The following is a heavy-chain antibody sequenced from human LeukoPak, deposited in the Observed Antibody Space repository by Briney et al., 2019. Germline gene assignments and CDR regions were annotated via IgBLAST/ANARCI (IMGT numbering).Heavy chain of an antibody. J-gene: IGHJ4*02. Sequence: SETLSLTCTVSGDSVRSGPYYWPWIRQPPGKGLEWIGYGESTNYNPSLKSRVTISVDTSKSQFSLQLRYLTAADTAVYYCARDNWGSLDFWGRGILVTVSS. D-gene: IGHD7-27*01. V-gene: IGHV4-61*01. CDR3: ARDNWGSLDF. CDR1: GDSVRSGPYY. CDR2: GEST.